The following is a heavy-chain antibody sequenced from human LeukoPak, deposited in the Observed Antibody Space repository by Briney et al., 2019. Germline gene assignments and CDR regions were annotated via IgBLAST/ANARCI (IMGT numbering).Heavy chain of an antibody. Sequence: SETLSLTCTVSGGSISSYYWSWIRQPAGKGLEWIGRIYTSGSTNYNPSLKSRVTISVDTSKNQFSLKLSSVTAADTAVYYCARDSREYYYGSASPMDVWGQGTTVTVSS. CDR3: ARDSREYYYGSASPMDV. CDR2: IYTSGST. CDR1: GGSISSYY. V-gene: IGHV4-4*07. J-gene: IGHJ6*02. D-gene: IGHD3-10*01.